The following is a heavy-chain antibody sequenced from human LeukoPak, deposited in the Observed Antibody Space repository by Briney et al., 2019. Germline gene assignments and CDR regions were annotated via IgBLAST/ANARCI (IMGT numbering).Heavy chain of an antibody. CDR2: IYYSGST. V-gene: IGHV4-59*01. CDR3: ARVGGHYYYYYMDV. Sequence: SETLSLTCSVSGGSISGYYWSWIRQPPGKGLEWIGYIYYSGSTNYNPSLKSRVTISVDTSKNQFSLKLSSVTAADTAVYYCARVGGHYYYYYMDVWGKGTTVTISS. J-gene: IGHJ6*03. CDR1: GGSISGYY. D-gene: IGHD1-26*01.